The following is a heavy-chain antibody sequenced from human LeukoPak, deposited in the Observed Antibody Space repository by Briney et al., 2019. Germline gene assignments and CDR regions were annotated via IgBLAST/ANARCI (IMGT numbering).Heavy chain of an antibody. D-gene: IGHD3-22*01. J-gene: IGHJ4*02. CDR1: GFTVSSNY. Sequence: GGSLRLSCAASGFTVSSNYMSWVRQAPGKGLEWVSVIYSGGSTYYADSVKGRFTISRNNSKNTQYLQMNSLRAEDTAVYYCARDIAYDSSGYYSPHFDYWGQGTLVTVSS. CDR3: ARDIAYDSSGYYSPHFDY. CDR2: IYSGGST. V-gene: IGHV3-53*01.